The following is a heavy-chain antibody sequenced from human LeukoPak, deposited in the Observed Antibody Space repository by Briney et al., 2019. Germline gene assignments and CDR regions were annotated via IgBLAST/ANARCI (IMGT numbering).Heavy chain of an antibody. V-gene: IGHV3-7*01. Sequence: GGSLRLSCAASGFTFSGYWMTWVRQAPGKGLEWVANIKQDGSEKYYVDSVKGRFTISRDNAKNTLYLQMNSLRAEDTAVYYCARVRDGYNDIWGQGTMVTVSS. J-gene: IGHJ3*02. CDR2: IKQDGSEK. D-gene: IGHD5-24*01. CDR1: GFTFSGYW. CDR3: ARVRDGYNDI.